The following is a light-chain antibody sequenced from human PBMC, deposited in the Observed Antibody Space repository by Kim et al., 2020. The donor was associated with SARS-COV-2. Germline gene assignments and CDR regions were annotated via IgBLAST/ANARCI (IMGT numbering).Light chain of an antibody. CDR3: QQYASTPLT. V-gene: IGKV3-20*01. CDR1: QGIRNNF. J-gene: IGKJ1*01. Sequence: EIVLTQSPGTLSLSPGERATLSCRARQGIRNNFIAWYQFKPGRSPRLLMTAASRRSTDIADRFSGSGSGTDFTLTISRLEPEDIAVYYCQQYASTPLTFGQGTKVDIK. CDR2: AAS.